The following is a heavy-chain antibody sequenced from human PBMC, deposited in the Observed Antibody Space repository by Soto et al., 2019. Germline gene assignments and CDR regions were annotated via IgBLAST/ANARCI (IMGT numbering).Heavy chain of an antibody. D-gene: IGHD2-8*01. J-gene: IGHJ4*02. Sequence: GSGPTLVNPTQTLTLTCTFSGFSLITSGVGVGCIRQPPGKALEWLALIYWNDDKRYSPSLKSRLTITKDTSKNQVVLTMTNMDPVDTATYYCARPKMVYAIFYFDYWGQGTLVTVSS. CDR2: IYWNDDK. CDR1: GFSLITSGVG. CDR3: ARPKMVYAIFYFDY. V-gene: IGHV2-5*01.